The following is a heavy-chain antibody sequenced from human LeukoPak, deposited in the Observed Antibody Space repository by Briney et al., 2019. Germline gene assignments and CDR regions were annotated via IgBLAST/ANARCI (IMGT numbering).Heavy chain of an antibody. Sequence: ASVKVSCKASGYTFTGYYMHWVRQAPGQGLEWMGWINPNSGGTNYAQKFQGRVTMTRDTSISTAYMELSRLRSDDTAVYYCATGRDYGDERGAFDIWGQGTMVTVSS. D-gene: IGHD4-17*01. CDR2: INPNSGGT. V-gene: IGHV1-2*02. J-gene: IGHJ3*02. CDR1: GYTFTGYY. CDR3: ATGRDYGDERGAFDI.